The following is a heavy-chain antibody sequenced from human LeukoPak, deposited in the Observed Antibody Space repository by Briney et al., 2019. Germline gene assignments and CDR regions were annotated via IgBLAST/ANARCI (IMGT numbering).Heavy chain of an antibody. CDR2: IIPIFGTA. J-gene: IGHJ5*02. Sequence: ASVKVSCKASGGTFSSYAISWVRQAPGQGLEWMGGIIPIFGTANYAQKFQGRVTITADKSTSTAYMELSSLRSEDTAVYYCARDKGFGEETRVLNWFDPWGQGTLVTVSS. CDR3: ARDKGFGEETRVLNWFDP. D-gene: IGHD3-10*01. CDR1: GGTFSSYA. V-gene: IGHV1-69*06.